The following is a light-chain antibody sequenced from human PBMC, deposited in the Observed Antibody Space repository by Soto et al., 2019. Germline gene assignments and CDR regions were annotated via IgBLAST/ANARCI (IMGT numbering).Light chain of an antibody. CDR3: MQALQTPLT. V-gene: IGKV2-28*01. J-gene: IGKJ4*01. CDR2: SGS. CDR1: QSLLHSNGHRY. Sequence: DIVMTQSPLSLPVTPGEPASISCRSSQSLLHSNGHRYLNWYVQRPGQSPQLLIYSGSYRASGVPDRFSGSGSGTDFTLKISRVEDEDVGVYYCMQALQTPLTFGGGTKVELK.